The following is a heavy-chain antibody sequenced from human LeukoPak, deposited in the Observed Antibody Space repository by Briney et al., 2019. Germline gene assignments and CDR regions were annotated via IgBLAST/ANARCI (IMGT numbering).Heavy chain of an antibody. CDR1: GGSISDYY. Sequence: SETLSLTCTVSGGSISDYYWSWIRQPPGKGLEWIGYFSNSGTNNYNPSLKGRVTMSVDTSKNQFSLKLSSVTAADAAVYYCASIGVNYYSWFDYWGQGTQVTVSS. CDR3: ASIGVNYYSWFDY. D-gene: IGHD3-10*01. J-gene: IGHJ4*02. V-gene: IGHV4-59*08. CDR2: FSNSGTN.